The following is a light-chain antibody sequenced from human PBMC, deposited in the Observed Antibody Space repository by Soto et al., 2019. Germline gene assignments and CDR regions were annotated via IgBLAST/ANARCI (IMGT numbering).Light chain of an antibody. V-gene: IGKV1-27*01. CDR3: QKYNSAPLT. J-gene: IGKJ4*01. CDR2: AAS. Sequence: DIQMTQSPSTLSGSVVDRVTITCRASQTISSWLAWYQQKPGKTPNLLIYAASTLQAGVPSRFSGSGSGTDFTLTISSLQPEDVAAYYCQKYNSAPLTFGGGTKVDI. CDR1: QTISSW.